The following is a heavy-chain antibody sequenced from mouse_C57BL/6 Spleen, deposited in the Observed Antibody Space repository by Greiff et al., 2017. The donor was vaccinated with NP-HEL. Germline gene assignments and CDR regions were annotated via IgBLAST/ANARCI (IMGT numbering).Heavy chain of an antibody. CDR1: GYTFTSYW. J-gene: IGHJ4*01. CDR3: ARSLADYDGKDYAMDY. Sequence: QVQLQQPGAELVKPGASVKLSCKASGYTFTSYWMHWVKQRPGRGLEWIGRIDPNSGGTKYNEKFKSKATLTVDKPSSTAYMQLSSLTSEDSAVYYCARSLADYDGKDYAMDYWGQGTSVTVSS. CDR2: IDPNSGGT. V-gene: IGHV1-72*01. D-gene: IGHD2-4*01.